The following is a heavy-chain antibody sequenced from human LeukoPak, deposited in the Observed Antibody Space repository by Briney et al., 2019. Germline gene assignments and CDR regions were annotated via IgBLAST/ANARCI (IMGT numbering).Heavy chain of an antibody. V-gene: IGHV3-30-3*01. J-gene: IGHJ1*01. D-gene: IGHD3-22*01. CDR2: ISFDGSNK. CDR1: KFSFSDYA. CDR3: ARAEYYYDSSGYYDGYFQH. Sequence: GRSLRLSCAASKFSFSDYAMHWVRQAPGKGLEWVAIISFDGSNKYYADSVKGRFTISRDNSKNTLYLQMNSLRAEDTAVYYCARAEYYYDSSGYYDGYFQHWGQGTLVIVSS.